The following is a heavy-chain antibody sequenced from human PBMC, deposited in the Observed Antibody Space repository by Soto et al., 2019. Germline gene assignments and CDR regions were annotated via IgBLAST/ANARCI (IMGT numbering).Heavy chain of an antibody. Sequence: GESLTIAGKCSGDSFTRYWISWVRQMPGKGLEWMGRIDPSDSYTNYSPSFQGHVTISADKSISTAYLQWSSLKASDTAMYYCARPHYDFWSGYADYYYGMDVWGQGTTVTVSS. CDR1: GDSFTRYW. D-gene: IGHD3-3*01. J-gene: IGHJ6*02. CDR2: IDPSDSYT. CDR3: ARPHYDFWSGYADYYYGMDV. V-gene: IGHV5-10-1*01.